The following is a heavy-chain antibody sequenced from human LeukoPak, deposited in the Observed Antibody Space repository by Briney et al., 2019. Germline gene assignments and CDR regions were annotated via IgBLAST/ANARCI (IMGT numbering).Heavy chain of an antibody. D-gene: IGHD3-22*01. CDR2: IYYSGRT. V-gene: IGHV4-39*01. Sequence: PSETLSLTCSVSGDSISRSDSYWDWIRQPPGKGLEWIGTIYYSGRTYYSPSLKSRVTMSVDTPNNQFSLNLRSVTAADTAVYYCARRRHYDGSGYLEWGQGTLLSVSS. J-gene: IGHJ1*01. CDR1: GDSISRSDSY. CDR3: ARRRHYDGSGYLE.